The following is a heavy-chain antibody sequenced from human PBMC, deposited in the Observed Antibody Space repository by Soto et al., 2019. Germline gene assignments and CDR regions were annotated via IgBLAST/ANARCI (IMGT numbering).Heavy chain of an antibody. J-gene: IGHJ4*02. D-gene: IGHD3-16*02. CDR3: ARVPHLTFGGGIVAYYFDY. V-gene: IGHV4-30-4*01. CDR2: IYYSGST. CDR1: GGSISSGDYY. Sequence: SETLSLTCTVSGGSISSGDYYWSWIRQPPGKGLEWIGYIYYSGSTYYNPSLKSRVTISVDTSKNQFSLKLSSVTAADTAVYYCARVPHLTFGGGIVAYYFDYWGQGTLVTVSS.